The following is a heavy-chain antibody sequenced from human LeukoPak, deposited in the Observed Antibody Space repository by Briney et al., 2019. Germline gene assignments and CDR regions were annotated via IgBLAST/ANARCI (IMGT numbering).Heavy chain of an antibody. CDR3: AKDIGYGGNSVSAFDI. V-gene: IGHV3-21*04. J-gene: IGHJ3*02. D-gene: IGHD4-23*01. CDR1: GFTFSSYS. CDR2: VSSSGRHM. Sequence: PGGSLRLSCAASGFTFSSYSMNWVRQAPGKGLEWVSSVSSSGRHMYYADSVKGRFTISRDNAKNSLYLQMNSLRAEDMALYYCAKDIGYGGNSVSAFDIWGQGTMVTVSS.